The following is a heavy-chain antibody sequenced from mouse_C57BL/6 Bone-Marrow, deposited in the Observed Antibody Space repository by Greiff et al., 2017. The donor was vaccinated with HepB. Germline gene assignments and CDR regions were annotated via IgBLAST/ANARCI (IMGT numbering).Heavy chain of an antibody. J-gene: IGHJ1*03. CDR1: GFTFSSYA. Sequence: EVKLMESGGGLVKPGGSLKLSCAASGFTFSSYAMSWVRQTPEKRLEWVATISDGGSYTYYPDNVKGRFTISRDNTKNNLYLQMSHLKSEDTAMYYCARYDYDWYFDVWGTGTTFTVSS. CDR3: ARYDYDWYFDV. CDR2: ISDGGSYT. D-gene: IGHD2-4*01. V-gene: IGHV5-4*03.